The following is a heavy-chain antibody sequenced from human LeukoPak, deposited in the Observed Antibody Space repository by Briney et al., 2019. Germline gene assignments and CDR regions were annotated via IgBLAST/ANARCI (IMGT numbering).Heavy chain of an antibody. Sequence: PGGSLRLSCAASGFTFSRYSMNWVRQAPGKGLDWVSFISSSSIYTYYADSVKGRFTISRDNAKNSLYLQMNSLRAEDTAVYYCARLESGRTHLDYWGQGTLVTVSS. V-gene: IGHV3-21*01. CDR2: ISSSSIYT. CDR1: GFTFSRYS. CDR3: ARLESGRTHLDY. D-gene: IGHD5-12*01. J-gene: IGHJ4*02.